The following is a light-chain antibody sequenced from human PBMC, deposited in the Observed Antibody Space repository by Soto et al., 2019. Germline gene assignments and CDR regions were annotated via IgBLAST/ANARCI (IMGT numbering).Light chain of an antibody. CDR1: QGISSY. V-gene: IGKV1-9*01. CDR3: QQLNSYPLT. Sequence: IQLTQSPSSLSASVGDRVTITCRASQGISSYLAWYQQKPGKAPKLLLYAASTLQSGVPSRFSGSGSGTDFTRTFSSLQTEDFATYYGQQLNSYPLTVGGGTKVEIK. J-gene: IGKJ4*01. CDR2: AAS.